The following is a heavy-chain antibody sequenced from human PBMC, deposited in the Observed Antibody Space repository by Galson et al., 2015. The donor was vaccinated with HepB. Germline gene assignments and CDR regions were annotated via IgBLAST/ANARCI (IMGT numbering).Heavy chain of an antibody. CDR3: AKDRSQGATDFYSMDV. J-gene: IGHJ6*02. V-gene: IGHV3-33*06. CDR2: IWYDGSNK. CDR1: GVTFSSYG. D-gene: IGHD1-26*01. Sequence: ALRLSCAASGVTFSSYGMHWVRQAPGKGLEWVAVIWYDGSNKYYADSVKGRFTISRDNSKNTLYLQMNSLRAEDTAVYYCAKDRSQGATDFYSMDVWGQGTTVTVSS.